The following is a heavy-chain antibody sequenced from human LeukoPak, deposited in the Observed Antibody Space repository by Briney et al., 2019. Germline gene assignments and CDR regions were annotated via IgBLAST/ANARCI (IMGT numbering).Heavy chain of an antibody. Sequence: GASVKVSCKASGYTFTGYCMHWVRQAPGQGLEWMGWINPNSGGTNYAQKLQGRVTMTRDTSISTAYMELSRLRSDDTAVYYCARGTVATLFAGAFPFDYWGQGTLVTVSS. CDR1: GYTFTGYC. CDR3: ARGTVATLFAGAFPFDY. V-gene: IGHV1-2*02. D-gene: IGHD4-17*01. CDR2: INPNSGGT. J-gene: IGHJ4*02.